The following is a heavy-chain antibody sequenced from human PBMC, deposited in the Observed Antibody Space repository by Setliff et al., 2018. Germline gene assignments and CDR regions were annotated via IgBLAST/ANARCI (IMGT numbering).Heavy chain of an antibody. D-gene: IGHD3-9*01. CDR3: ASNILTGPYDAFDI. CDR2: IYHSGST. Sequence: SETLSLTCAVYGGSFSGYYWSWIRQPPGKGLEWIGSIYHSGSTYYNPSLKGRVTISVDTSKNHFSLKLSSVTAADAAVYYCASNILTGPYDAFDIWGRGTMVTVSS. V-gene: IGHV4-34*01. J-gene: IGHJ3*02. CDR1: GGSFSGYY.